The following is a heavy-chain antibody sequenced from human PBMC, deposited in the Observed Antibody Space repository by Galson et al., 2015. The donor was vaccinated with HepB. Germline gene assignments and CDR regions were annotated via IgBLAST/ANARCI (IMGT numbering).Heavy chain of an antibody. CDR2: IRYDGSNK. V-gene: IGHV3-30*02. CDR1: GFTFSSYG. Sequence: SLRLSCAASGFTFSSYGMHWVRQAPGKGLEWVAFIRYDGSNKYYADSVKGRFTISRDNSKNTLYLQMNSLRAEDTAVYYCAKDRPRSSGWYYWGQGTLVTVSS. D-gene: IGHD6-19*01. J-gene: IGHJ4*02. CDR3: AKDRPRSSGWYY.